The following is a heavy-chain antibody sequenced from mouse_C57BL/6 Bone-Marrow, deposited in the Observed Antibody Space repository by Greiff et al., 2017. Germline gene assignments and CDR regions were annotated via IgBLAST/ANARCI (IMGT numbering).Heavy chain of an antibody. CDR1: GFPFSSYA. V-gene: IGHV5-9-1*02. D-gene: IGHD3-2*02. CDR3: TRDRNRQVRTPFDN. J-gene: IGHJ2*01. CDR2: ISSGGDYI. Sequence: EVKLVESGEGLVKPGGSLKLSCAASGFPFSSYAMSWVRQTPEKRLEWVAYISSGGDYIYYADTVKGRFTISRDNARNTLYLQMSSLKSEDTAMYYCTRDRNRQVRTPFDNWGQGTTLTVSS.